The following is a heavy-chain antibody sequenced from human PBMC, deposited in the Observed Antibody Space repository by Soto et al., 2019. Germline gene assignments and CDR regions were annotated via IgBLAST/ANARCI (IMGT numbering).Heavy chain of an antibody. Sequence: QVQLQQWGAGLLKPSETLSLTCAVYGGSFSGYYWSWIRQPPGKGLEWIGEINPSGSTNYNPSLKSRVTLSVDTSKNQFSLNLSSVTAADTAVYYCARGRPGRSSAWYISWGQGTLVTVPS. D-gene: IGHD6-19*01. CDR3: ARGRPGRSSAWYIS. CDR1: GGSFSGYY. J-gene: IGHJ5*02. CDR2: INPSGST. V-gene: IGHV4-34*01.